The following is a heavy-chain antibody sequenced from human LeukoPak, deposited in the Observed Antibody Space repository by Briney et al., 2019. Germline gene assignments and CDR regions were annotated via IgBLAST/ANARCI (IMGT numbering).Heavy chain of an antibody. V-gene: IGHV4-59*01. J-gene: IGHJ4*02. Sequence: TSETLSLTCTGSGGSISSYYWSWIRQPPGNGLEWIGYIYYSGSTNYNPSLKSRVTISVDTSKNQFSLKLSSVTAADRAVYYCARGPSIAAAGTFDYWGQGTLVTVSS. CDR2: IYYSGST. CDR1: GGSISSYY. CDR3: ARGPSIAAAGTFDY. D-gene: IGHD6-13*01.